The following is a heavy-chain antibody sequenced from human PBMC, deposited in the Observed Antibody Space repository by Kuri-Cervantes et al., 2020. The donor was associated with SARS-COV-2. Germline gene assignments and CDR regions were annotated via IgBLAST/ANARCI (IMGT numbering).Heavy chain of an antibody. J-gene: IGHJ4*02. Sequence: GESLKISCAASGFTFSSYGMHWVRQAPGKGLEWVAVIWYDGSNKYYADSVKGRFTISRDNSKNTLYLQMNSLRAEDTAVYCCATEGGIDDPFDYWGQGTLVTVSS. CDR3: ATEGGIDDPFDY. CDR2: IWYDGSNK. CDR1: GFTFSSYG. V-gene: IGHV3-33*01. D-gene: IGHD3-3*01.